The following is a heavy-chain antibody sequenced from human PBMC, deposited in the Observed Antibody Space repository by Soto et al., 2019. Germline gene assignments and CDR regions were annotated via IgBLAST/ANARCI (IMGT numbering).Heavy chain of an antibody. CDR1: GFTFSSYG. CDR2: ISYDGSNK. V-gene: IGHV3-30*18. CDR3: AKDRRTNYYYGMDV. J-gene: IGHJ6*02. Sequence: QVQLVESGGGVVQPGRSLRLSCAASGFTFSSYGMHWVRQAPGKGLEWVAVISYDGSNKYYADSVKGRFTISRDNSKNTLYLQMNRLRAEDTAVYYCAKDRRTNYYYGMDVWGQGTTVTVSS.